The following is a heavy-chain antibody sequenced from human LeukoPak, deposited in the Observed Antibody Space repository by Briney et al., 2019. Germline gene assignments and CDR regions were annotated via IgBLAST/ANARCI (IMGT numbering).Heavy chain of an antibody. CDR1: GGSINSYY. CDR3: ARGGYYGSGNDFRFDP. Sequence: SETLSLACTVSGGSINSYYWSWIRQPPGKGLECIGYIHYTGSTNYNPSLKSRVTISVDTSKNQFSLKLSSVTAADTAIYYCARGGYYGSGNDFRFDPWGQGTLVTVSS. D-gene: IGHD3-10*01. V-gene: IGHV4-59*01. J-gene: IGHJ5*02. CDR2: IHYTGST.